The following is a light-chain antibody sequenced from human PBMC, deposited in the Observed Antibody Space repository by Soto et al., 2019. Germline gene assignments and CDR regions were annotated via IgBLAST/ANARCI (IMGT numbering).Light chain of an antibody. CDR1: SSDVGGYNS. V-gene: IGLV2-14*01. CDR2: DVS. Sequence: QSVLTQPASVSGSPGQSITISCTGTSSDVGGYNSVSWYQQHPGKAPKLMIYDVSNRLSGISNRFSGSKSGNTASLTISGLQAEDEADYYCSSYTSSSTLVFGSGTKLTVL. J-gene: IGLJ1*01. CDR3: SSYTSSSTLV.